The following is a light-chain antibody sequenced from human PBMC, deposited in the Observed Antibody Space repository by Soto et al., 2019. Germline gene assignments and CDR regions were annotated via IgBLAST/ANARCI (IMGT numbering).Light chain of an antibody. CDR1: QSLLHGDGYNY. CDR3: MQALQTPLT. V-gene: IGKV2-28*01. J-gene: IGKJ4*01. Sequence: DIVMTQSPLSLPVTPGEPASISCRSSQSLLHGDGYNYLDWYLQKPGQSPQLLIYLGSNRASGVPDRFSGSGSGTDFSLRISRVEADDVGVYYCMQALQTPLTFGGGTKVEIK. CDR2: LGS.